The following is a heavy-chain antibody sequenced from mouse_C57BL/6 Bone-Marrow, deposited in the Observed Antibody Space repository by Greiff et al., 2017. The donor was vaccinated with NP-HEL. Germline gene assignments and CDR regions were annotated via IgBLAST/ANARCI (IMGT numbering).Heavy chain of an antibody. CDR2: FYPGSGSI. V-gene: IGHV1-62-2*01. Sequence: QVHVKQSGAELVKPGASVKLSCKASGYTFTEYTIHWVKQRSGQGLEWIGWFYPGSGSIKYNEKFKDKATLTADKSSSTVYMALSRMTSEDSAVYFCARHGEYLGRSYGYFDVWGTGTTVTVSS. CDR1: GYTFTEYT. D-gene: IGHD5-2*01. CDR3: ARHGEYLGRSYGYFDV. J-gene: IGHJ1*03.